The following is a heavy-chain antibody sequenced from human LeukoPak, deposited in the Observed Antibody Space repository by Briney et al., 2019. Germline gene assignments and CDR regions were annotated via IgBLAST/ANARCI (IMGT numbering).Heavy chain of an antibody. CDR3: ARVTEKWELN. D-gene: IGHD1-26*01. Sequence: ETLSLTCTVSGGSISSYYWSWVRQAPGKGLEWVSSISSSSSYIYYADSVKGRFTISRDNAKNSLYLQMNSLRAEDTAVYYCARVTEKWELNWGQGTLVTVSS. CDR1: GGSISSYY. CDR2: ISSSSSYI. V-gene: IGHV3-21*01. J-gene: IGHJ4*02.